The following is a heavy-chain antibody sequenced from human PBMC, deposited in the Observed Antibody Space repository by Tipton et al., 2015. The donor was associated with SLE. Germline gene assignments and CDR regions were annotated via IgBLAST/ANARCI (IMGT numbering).Heavy chain of an antibody. CDR2: IYHSGST. CDR1: GGSISSSNW. J-gene: IGHJ4*02. CDR3: ARVGYSSSSDY. Sequence: SLRLSCAVSGGSISSSNWWSWIRRPPGKGLEWIGEIYHSGSTSYNPYLKSRVTISVDKSKNQFSLKLSSVTAADTAVYYCARVGYSSSSDYWGQGSLVTVSS. V-gene: IGHV4-4*02. D-gene: IGHD6-13*01.